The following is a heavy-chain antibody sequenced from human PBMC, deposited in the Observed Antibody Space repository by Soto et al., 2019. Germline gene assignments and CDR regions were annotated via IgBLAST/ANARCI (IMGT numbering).Heavy chain of an antibody. CDR3: ASLGGDYFDY. CDR2: ISYDGSNK. Sequence: QVQLVESGGGVVQPGRSLRLSCAASGFTFSSYAMHWVRQAPGKGLEWVAVISYDGSNKYYADSVKGRFTISRDNSKNTLYLQMNSLRAEDTAVYYCASLGGDYFDYWGQGTLVTVSS. J-gene: IGHJ4*02. D-gene: IGHD3-16*01. V-gene: IGHV3-30-3*01. CDR1: GFTFSSYA.